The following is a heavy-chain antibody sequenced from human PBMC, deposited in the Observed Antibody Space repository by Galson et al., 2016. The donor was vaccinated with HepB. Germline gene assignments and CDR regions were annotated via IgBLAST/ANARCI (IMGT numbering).Heavy chain of an antibody. CDR2: INTNTGNP. CDR3: ARDHRQDYDTPTYFYYGMDV. J-gene: IGHJ6*02. V-gene: IGHV7-4-1*02. D-gene: IGHD4-17*01. Sequence: SVKVSCKASGYTFTSYSMNWVRQAPGQGLEWMGWINTNTGNPTLARGFTGRFVFSLDTSINTAYLQISSLKAEDTAVYYCARDHRQDYDTPTYFYYGMDVWGQGTTVTVSS. CDR1: GYTFTSYS.